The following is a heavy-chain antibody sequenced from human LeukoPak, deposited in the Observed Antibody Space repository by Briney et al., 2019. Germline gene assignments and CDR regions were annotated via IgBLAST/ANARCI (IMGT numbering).Heavy chain of an antibody. J-gene: IGHJ4*02. Sequence: ASVKVSCKASAYTFTRYGISWVRQAPGQGLEWMGWLSTDNGDTNYAQKFQGRVTMTTDTSTTTAHMELRSLTSDDTAIYYCARHGGIGPKRDYVDYWGPGTLVTVSS. V-gene: IGHV1-18*01. CDR1: AYTFTRYG. CDR3: ARHGGIGPKRDYVDY. D-gene: IGHD3-16*01. CDR2: LSTDNGDT.